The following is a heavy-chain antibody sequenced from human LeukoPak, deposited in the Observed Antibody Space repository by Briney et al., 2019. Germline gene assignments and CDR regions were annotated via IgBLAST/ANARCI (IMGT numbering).Heavy chain of an antibody. V-gene: IGHV4-38-2*01. CDR1: GYSITSGYY. CDR2: IYHSGST. J-gene: IGHJ4*02. Sequence: SETLSLTCAVSGYSITSGYYWAWIRQPPGKGMEWIGNIYHSGSTYYNASLKSRVTISVDTSKNQFSLKLSSVTAADTAVYYCAGSPLIYYDTSGYYLSWGQGTLVTVSS. D-gene: IGHD3-22*01. CDR3: AGSPLIYYDTSGYYLS.